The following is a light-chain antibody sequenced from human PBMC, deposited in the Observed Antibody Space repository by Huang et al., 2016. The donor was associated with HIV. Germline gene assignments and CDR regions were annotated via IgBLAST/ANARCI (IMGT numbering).Light chain of an antibody. Sequence: DIQMTQSPSSLSASVGDRVTITCQASQEISKYLNWYQQKPGKAPKLLIYDASNLETGVPARFSGSGSGTDFTFTISSLQPEDIATYYCQQYDNLPITFGQGTRLEIK. J-gene: IGKJ5*01. V-gene: IGKV1-33*01. CDR1: QEISKY. CDR3: QQYDNLPIT. CDR2: DAS.